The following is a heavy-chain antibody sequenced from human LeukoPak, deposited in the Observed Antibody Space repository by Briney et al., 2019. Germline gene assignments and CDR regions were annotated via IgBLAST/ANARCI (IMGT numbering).Heavy chain of an antibody. CDR3: AREKPFYDSSGYYYPIAFDY. D-gene: IGHD3-22*01. Sequence: SETLSLTCTVSGGSISSSSYYWGWIRQPPGKGLEWIGSIYYSGSTYYNPSLKSRVTISVDTSKNQFSLKLSSVTAADTAVYYCAREKPFYDSSGYYYPIAFDYWGQGTLVTVSS. CDR1: GGSISSSSYY. CDR2: IYYSGST. V-gene: IGHV4-39*07. J-gene: IGHJ4*02.